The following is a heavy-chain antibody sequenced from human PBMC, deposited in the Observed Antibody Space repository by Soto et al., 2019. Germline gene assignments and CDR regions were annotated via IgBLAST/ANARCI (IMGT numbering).Heavy chain of an antibody. CDR3: ARATYSGSRIDY. CDR2: IYQSGST. J-gene: IGHJ4*02. Sequence: QLQLQESGPGLVKPSETLSLTCTVSGGSISSSSYYWGWIRQPPGKGLEWIGSIYQSGSTSYNPSVNSRVTISVDTSKNQFSLKLTSVTAADTAVYYCARATYSGSRIDYWGQGTLVTVSP. V-gene: IGHV4-39*01. D-gene: IGHD1-26*01. CDR1: GGSISSSSYY.